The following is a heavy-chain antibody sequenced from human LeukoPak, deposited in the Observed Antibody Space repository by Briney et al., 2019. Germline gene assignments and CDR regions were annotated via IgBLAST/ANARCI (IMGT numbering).Heavy chain of an antibody. V-gene: IGHV3-48*01. Sequence: GGSLRLSCAASGFTFSDYSMNWVRQAPGKGLEWVSYISTSGTIYYADSVKGRFTISRDNAKNSLYLQMNSLRAEDTAVYYCARTRYYYGFDFWGQGTMVTVSS. CDR3: ARTRYYYGFDF. CDR2: ISTSGTI. CDR1: GFTFSDYS. J-gene: IGHJ3*01. D-gene: IGHD2/OR15-2a*01.